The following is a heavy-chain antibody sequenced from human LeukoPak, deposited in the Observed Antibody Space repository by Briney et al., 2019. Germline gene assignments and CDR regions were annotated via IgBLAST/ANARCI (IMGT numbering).Heavy chain of an antibody. CDR2: INHSGST. D-gene: IGHD3-22*01. J-gene: IGHJ3*02. Sequence: SETLSLTCAVYGGSFSGYYWSWIRQPPGKGLEWIGEINHSGSTNYNPSLKSRVTISVGTSKNQFSLKLSSVTAADTAVYFCARGPYSYDSSGAFDIWGQGTMVTVSS. V-gene: IGHV4-34*01. CDR1: GGSFSGYY. CDR3: ARGPYSYDSSGAFDI.